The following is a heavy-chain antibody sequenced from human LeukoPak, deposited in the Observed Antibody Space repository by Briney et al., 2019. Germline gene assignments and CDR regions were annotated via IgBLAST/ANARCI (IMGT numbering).Heavy chain of an antibody. CDR3: AREKGGAFDI. CDR1: GFTFSSYG. CDR2: ISDSGGNT. V-gene: IGHV3-23*01. J-gene: IGHJ3*02. Sequence: PGGSLRLSCAASGFTFSSYGMSWVRQAPGKGLEWVSTISDSGGNTYYADSGKGRFTISRDNSKNTLYLQVDSLRAEDTAVYYCAREKGGAFDIWGQGTMVTVSS.